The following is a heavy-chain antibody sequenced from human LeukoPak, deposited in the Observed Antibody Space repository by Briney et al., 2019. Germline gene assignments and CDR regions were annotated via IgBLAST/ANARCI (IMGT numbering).Heavy chain of an antibody. CDR2: IYYSGST. Sequence: SETLSLTCTVSGGSISSYYWSWIRQPPGKGLEWIGYIYYSGSTNYNPSLKSRVTISVDTSKNQFSLKMSSMTAADTAVYYCARAGWYTLDNWGQGTLVTVSS. J-gene: IGHJ4*02. V-gene: IGHV4-59*12. D-gene: IGHD2-15*01. CDR1: GGSISSYY. CDR3: ARAGWYTLDN.